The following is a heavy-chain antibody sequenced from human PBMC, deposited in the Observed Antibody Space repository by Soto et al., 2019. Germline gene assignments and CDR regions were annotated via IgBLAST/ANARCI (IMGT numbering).Heavy chain of an antibody. CDR1: GGSISSGGYY. V-gene: IGHV4-31*03. CDR2: IYYIGST. CDR3: SRSVFP. Sequence: QVQLQESGPGLVKPSQTLSLTCTVSGGSISSGGYYWNWIRQHPGKGLEWIGYIYYIGSTYYNPSXXSXXSISLDTSKDQFSLKLSSVTAPDTAVYYCSRSVFPWGQGTLVTVSS. J-gene: IGHJ5*02.